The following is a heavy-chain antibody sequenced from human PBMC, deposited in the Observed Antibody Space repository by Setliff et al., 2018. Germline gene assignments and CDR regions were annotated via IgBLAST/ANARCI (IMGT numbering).Heavy chain of an antibody. Sequence: TLSLTCTVPGASIGSGSHYWSWIRQPAGRGLEWIGRIYTSGTTNYSPSLKSRVSISSDTSKNVISLKLNSVTAADTAVYFCAREYVVISFVRNTHSHYGMDVWGQGTTVTVSS. J-gene: IGHJ6*02. V-gene: IGHV4-61*02. CDR2: IYTSGTT. CDR3: AREYVVISFVRNTHSHYGMDV. CDR1: GASIGSGSHY. D-gene: IGHD2-21*01.